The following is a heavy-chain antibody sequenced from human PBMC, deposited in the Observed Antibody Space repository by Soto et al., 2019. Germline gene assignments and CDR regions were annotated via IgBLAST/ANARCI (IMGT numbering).Heavy chain of an antibody. CDR2: ISAYNGNT. Sequence: ASVKVSCKASGYTFTSYAINWVRQAPGQGLEWMGWISAYNGNTNYAQKFQGRVTITRDASASTAYMELSSLRSEDTAVYYCARDLDNIFRWFAPWGQGTLVTVSS. V-gene: IGHV1-18*01. J-gene: IGHJ5*02. CDR1: GYTFTSYA. CDR3: ARDLDNIFRWFAP.